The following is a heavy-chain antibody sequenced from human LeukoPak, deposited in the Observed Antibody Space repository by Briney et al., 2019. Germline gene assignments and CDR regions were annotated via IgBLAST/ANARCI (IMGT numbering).Heavy chain of an antibody. V-gene: IGHV3-23*01. CDR1: GITFSSYG. CDR2: ISGSGGST. CDR3: ARYRYIISKYYFDY. J-gene: IGHJ4*02. Sequence: PPGGSLRLSCAASGITFSSYGMSWVRQAPGKGLEWVSAISGSGGSTYYADSVKGRFTISRDNSKNTLYLQMNSLRAEDTALYYCARYRYIISKYYFDYWGQGALVTVSS. D-gene: IGHD3-10*01.